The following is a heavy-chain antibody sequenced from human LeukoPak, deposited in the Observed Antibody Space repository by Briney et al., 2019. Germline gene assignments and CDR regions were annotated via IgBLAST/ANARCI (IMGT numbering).Heavy chain of an antibody. CDR3: ARALPYYDILTGPSDY. D-gene: IGHD3-9*01. J-gene: IGHJ4*02. CDR2: INAGNGNT. CDR1: GYTFTSYG. V-gene: IGHV1-3*01. Sequence: ASVNVSCKASGYTFTSYGISWVRQAPGQRLEWMGWINAGNGNTEYSQKFQGRVTITRDTSASTAYMELSSLRSEDTAVYYCARALPYYDILTGPSDYWGQVTLVTVSS.